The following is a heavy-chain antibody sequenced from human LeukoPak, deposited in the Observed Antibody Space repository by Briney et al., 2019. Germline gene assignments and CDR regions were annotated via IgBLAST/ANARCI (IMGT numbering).Heavy chain of an antibody. Sequence: SETLSLTCAVYGGSFSGYYWSWIRQPPGKGLEWIGEINHSGSTNYNPSLKSRVTISVDTSKNQFSLKLSSVTAADTAVYYCARGRDPDFDYWGQGTLVTVSS. CDR3: ARGRDPDFDY. V-gene: IGHV4-34*01. CDR1: GGSFSGYY. J-gene: IGHJ4*02. CDR2: INHSGST.